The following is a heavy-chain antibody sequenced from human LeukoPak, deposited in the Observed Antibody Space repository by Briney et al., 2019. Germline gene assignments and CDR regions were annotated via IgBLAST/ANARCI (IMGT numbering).Heavy chain of an antibody. J-gene: IGHJ4*02. V-gene: IGHV3-30*18. CDR2: ISYDGSNK. CDR1: GFTFSSYG. CDR3: AKSPSGRSRISRFDY. D-gene: IGHD1-26*01. Sequence: QPGGSLRLSCAASGFTFSSYGMHWVRQAPGKGLEWVAVISYDGSNKYYADSVNGRFTISRDNSKNTLSLQMNSLRAEDTAVYYCAKSPSGRSRISRFDYWGQGILVTVSS.